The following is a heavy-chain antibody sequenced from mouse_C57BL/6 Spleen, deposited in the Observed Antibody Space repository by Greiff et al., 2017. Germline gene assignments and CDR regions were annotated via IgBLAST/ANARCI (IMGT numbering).Heavy chain of an antibody. D-gene: IGHD1-3*01. CDR2: IDPETGGT. CDR3: TKWAPTPHGDFDV. Sequence: QVQLQQSGAELVRPGASVTLSCKASGYTFTDYEMHWVKQTPVHGLEWIGAIDPETGGTAYNQKFKGKAILSADKSSSTAYMELRSLTSEDSAVYYCTKWAPTPHGDFDVWGTGTTVTVSS. V-gene: IGHV1-15*01. J-gene: IGHJ1*03. CDR1: GYTFTDYE.